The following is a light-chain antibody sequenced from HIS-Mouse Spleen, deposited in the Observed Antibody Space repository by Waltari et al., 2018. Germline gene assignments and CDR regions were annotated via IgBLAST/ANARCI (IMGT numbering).Light chain of an antibody. CDR3: SSYTSSSFNVV. V-gene: IGLV2-14*03. J-gene: IGLJ2*01. CDR2: DVS. Sequence: QSALTQPASVSGSPGQSITTSCTGTSSDVGGYNYVSCYQQPPGKAPKLMIYDVSNRPSGVSNRFSGSKSGNTASLTISGLQAEDEADYYCSSYTSSSFNVVFGGGTKLTVL. CDR1: SSDVGGYNY.